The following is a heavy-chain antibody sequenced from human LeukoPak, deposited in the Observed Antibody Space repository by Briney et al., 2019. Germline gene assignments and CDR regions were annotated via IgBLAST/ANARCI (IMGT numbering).Heavy chain of an antibody. CDR3: ARVMVTRYFDWLLGS. D-gene: IGHD3-9*01. Sequence: PSETLSLTCAVYGGSFSGYYWSWIRQPPGKGLEWTGEINHSGSTNYNPSLKSRVTISVDTSKNRFSLKLSSVTAADTAVYYCARVMVTRYFDWLLGSWGQGTLVTVSS. V-gene: IGHV4-34*01. J-gene: IGHJ5*02. CDR1: GGSFSGYY. CDR2: INHSGST.